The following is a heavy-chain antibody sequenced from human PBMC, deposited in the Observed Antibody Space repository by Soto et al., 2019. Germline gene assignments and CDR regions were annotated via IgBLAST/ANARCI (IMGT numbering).Heavy chain of an antibody. CDR1: GGSISSYY. J-gene: IGHJ4*02. Sequence: LSLTCTVSGGSISSYYWSWIRQPPGKGLEWIGYIYYSGSTNYNPSLKSRVTISVDTSKNQFSLKLSSVTAADTAVYYCARLDFWSGYYSLFDYWGQGTLVTVSS. CDR3: ARLDFWSGYYSLFDY. D-gene: IGHD3-3*01. V-gene: IGHV4-59*01. CDR2: IYYSGST.